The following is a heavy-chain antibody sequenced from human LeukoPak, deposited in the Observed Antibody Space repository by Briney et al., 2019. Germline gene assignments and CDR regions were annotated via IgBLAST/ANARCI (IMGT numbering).Heavy chain of an antibody. CDR2: IYYSGTT. Sequence: PSETLSLTCTVSGGSISSYYWSWIRQPPGKGLEWIGYIYYSGTTNYNPSLKSRVTISVDTSKNQFSLKLSSVTAADTAVYYCARSDQPLLYRSWDTQYYFDYWGQGTLVTVSS. CDR3: ARSDQPLLYRSWDTQYYFDY. D-gene: IGHD2-2*02. J-gene: IGHJ4*02. CDR1: GGSISSYY. V-gene: IGHV4-59*08.